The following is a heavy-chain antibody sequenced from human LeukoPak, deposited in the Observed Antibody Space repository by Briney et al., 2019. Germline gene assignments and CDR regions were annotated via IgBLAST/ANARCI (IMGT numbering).Heavy chain of an antibody. Sequence: PGGSLRLSCAASGFTVSNHYMHWVRQAPGRGLECVSIIYTGGSTYYTDSVKGRSTISRDNSKNTVYLQMNNLRPEDTAVYYCAREEYSSRRDQDPFDIWGQGTTVTVSS. V-gene: IGHV3-66*01. CDR2: IYTGGST. D-gene: IGHD6-19*01. J-gene: IGHJ3*02. CDR1: GFTVSNHY. CDR3: AREEYSSRRDQDPFDI.